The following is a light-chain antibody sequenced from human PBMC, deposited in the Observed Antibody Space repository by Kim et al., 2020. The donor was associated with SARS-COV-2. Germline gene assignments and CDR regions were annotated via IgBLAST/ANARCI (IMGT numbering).Light chain of an antibody. CDR2: GAS. V-gene: IGKV3-20*01. Sequence: EIVLTQSPGTLSLSPGERATLSCRASQSVSSSYLAWYQQKPGQAPRLLIYGASSRATGIPDRFSGSGSGTDFTLTINRLEPEDCAVYYCQQYGSSPPWTFGQGTKVDIK. J-gene: IGKJ1*01. CDR3: QQYGSSPPWT. CDR1: QSVSSSY.